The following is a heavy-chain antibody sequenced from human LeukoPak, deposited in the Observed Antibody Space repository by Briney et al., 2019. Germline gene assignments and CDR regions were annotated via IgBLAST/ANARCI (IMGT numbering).Heavy chain of an antibody. Sequence: PGGSLRLSCAASGFTFSDHYMDWVRQAPGKGLEWVGRIRNKANSYTTEYAASVKGRFSISRDDLKKSLYLQMNSLKTEDPAVYYCARDESGSYDHWGQGTLVTVSS. CDR3: ARDESGSYDH. CDR1: GFTFSDHY. CDR2: IRNKANSYTT. V-gene: IGHV3-72*01. D-gene: IGHD1-26*01. J-gene: IGHJ5*02.